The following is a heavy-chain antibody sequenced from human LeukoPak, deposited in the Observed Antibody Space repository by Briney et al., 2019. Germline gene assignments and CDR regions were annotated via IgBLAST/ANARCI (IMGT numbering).Heavy chain of an antibody. Sequence: GGSLRLSCAASGFTFRNYVMHWGRQAPGKGLEWVAGISQYGSTQYYADSVKGRFTMFRDNSKNTVHLQMNSLRAEDTALYYCARENSAFDIWGHGTMVTVSS. CDR2: ISQYGSTQ. V-gene: IGHV3-30*04. D-gene: IGHD4-23*01. CDR1: GFTFRNYV. CDR3: ARENSAFDI. J-gene: IGHJ3*02.